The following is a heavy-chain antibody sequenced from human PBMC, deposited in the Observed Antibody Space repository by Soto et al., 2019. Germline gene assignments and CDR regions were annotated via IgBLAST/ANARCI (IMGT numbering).Heavy chain of an antibody. CDR1: GYTITSYD. Sequence: SVKVSCKASGYTITSYDINWGRQATGQGLEWMGWMNPNSGNTGYAQKFQGRVTMTGNTSISTAYMELSSLISEDTAVYYCSRDLQRDPTGTLFVSFFDYWGQGTLVTVSS. J-gene: IGHJ4*02. CDR2: MNPNSGNT. CDR3: SRDLQRDPTGTLFVSFFDY. D-gene: IGHD1-1*01. V-gene: IGHV1-8*01.